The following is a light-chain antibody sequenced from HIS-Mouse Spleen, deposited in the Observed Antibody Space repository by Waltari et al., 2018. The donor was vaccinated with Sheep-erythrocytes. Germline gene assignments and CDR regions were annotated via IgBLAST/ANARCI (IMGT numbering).Light chain of an antibody. J-gene: IGLJ1*01. Sequence: QSALTQPRSVSGSPGQSVTISCTGTSSDLGGYDYVSWYQQHPGKAPKLMIYDVSKRPSGVPDRFSGSKSGNTASLTISGLQAEDEADYYCCSYAGSYNHVFGTGTKVTVL. CDR1: SSDLGGYDY. CDR3: CSYAGSYNHV. CDR2: DVS. V-gene: IGLV2-11*01.